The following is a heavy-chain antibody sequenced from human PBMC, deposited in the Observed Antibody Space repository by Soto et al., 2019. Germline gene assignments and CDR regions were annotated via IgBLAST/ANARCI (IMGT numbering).Heavy chain of an antibody. CDR2: VHHSGYT. Sequence: QVQLQESGPGLVKPSETLSLTCAVSGASIISFHGRWIRLPPGKGLEWIVYVHHSGYTNYNPSLKSRATISTDESKNQFALRLSSVTAADTDVYYCARLAHEGLTGYSYNYHYMDVWGKGTTVTVSS. D-gene: IGHD3-9*01. V-gene: IGHV4-59*08. CDR3: ARLAHEGLTGYSYNYHYMDV. CDR1: GASIISFH. J-gene: IGHJ6*03.